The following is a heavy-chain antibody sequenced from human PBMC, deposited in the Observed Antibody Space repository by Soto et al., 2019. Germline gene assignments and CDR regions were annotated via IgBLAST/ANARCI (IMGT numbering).Heavy chain of an antibody. J-gene: IGHJ3*02. V-gene: IGHV1-18*01. CDR3: ARDSPHIEAAGPKGTDAFDI. CDR2: ISAYNGNT. CDR1: GYTFTSYG. D-gene: IGHD6-13*01. Sequence: QVQLVQSGAEVKKPGASVKVSCKDSGYTFTSYGISWVRQAPGQGLEWMGWISAYNGNTNYAQKLQGRVTMTTDTTTSTAYMELRSLRSDDTAGYSCARDSPHIEAAGPKGTDAFDIWGQGTMFIFSS.